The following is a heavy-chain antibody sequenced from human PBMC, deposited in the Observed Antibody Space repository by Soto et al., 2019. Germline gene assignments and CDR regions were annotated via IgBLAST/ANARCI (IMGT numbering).Heavy chain of an antibody. Sequence: ASVKVSCKAFGFIFNNYAISWVRQAPGQGLEWMGWISANSGNTNYAQKLQGRVTMTTDTSTSTAYTELRSLRSDDTAVYYCATAGNYDSSGRDFWGQGTLVTVYS. D-gene: IGHD3-22*01. J-gene: IGHJ4*02. CDR1: GFIFNNYA. V-gene: IGHV1-18*04. CDR2: ISANSGNT. CDR3: ATAGNYDSSGRDF.